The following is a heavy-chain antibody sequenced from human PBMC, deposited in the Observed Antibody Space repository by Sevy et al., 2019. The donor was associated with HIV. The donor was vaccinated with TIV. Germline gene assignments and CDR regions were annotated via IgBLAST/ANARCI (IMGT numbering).Heavy chain of an antibody. Sequence: GGCLRLSCAASGFTFSGSAMHWVRQASGKGLEWVGRIRSKANSYATAYAASVKGRFTISRDDSKNTAYLQMNSMKTEDTAVYYCTRHYNWNEDYWGQGTPVSVSS. CDR1: GFTFSGSA. CDR2: IRSKANSYAT. V-gene: IGHV3-73*01. CDR3: TRHYNWNEDY. D-gene: IGHD1-20*01. J-gene: IGHJ4*02.